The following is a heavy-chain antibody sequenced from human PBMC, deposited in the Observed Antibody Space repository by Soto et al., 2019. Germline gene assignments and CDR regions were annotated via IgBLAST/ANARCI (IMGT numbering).Heavy chain of an antibody. J-gene: IGHJ6*03. V-gene: IGHV4-59*01. Sequence: PSETLSLTCTVSGGSISSYYWSWIRQPPGKGLEWIGYIYYSGSTNYNPSLKSRVTISVDTSKNQFSLKLSSVTAADTAVYYCARGVDCSGGSCYTYYYYMDVWGKGTTVTVSS. CDR3: ARGVDCSGGSCYTYYYYMDV. CDR1: GGSISSYY. D-gene: IGHD2-15*01. CDR2: IYYSGST.